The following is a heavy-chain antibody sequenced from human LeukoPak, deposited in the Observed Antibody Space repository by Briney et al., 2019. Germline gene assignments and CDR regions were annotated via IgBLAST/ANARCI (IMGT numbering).Heavy chain of an antibody. D-gene: IGHD3-22*01. CDR1: GGTFSSYA. Sequence: SVKVSCKASGGTFSSYAISWVRQAPGQGLEWMGGIIPIFGTANYAQKFQGRVTITTDESTSTAYMELSSLRSEDTAVYYCARNYYDSSGNENWFDPWGQGTLVTVSS. CDR3: ARNYYDSSGNENWFDP. J-gene: IGHJ5*02. CDR2: IIPIFGTA. V-gene: IGHV1-69*05.